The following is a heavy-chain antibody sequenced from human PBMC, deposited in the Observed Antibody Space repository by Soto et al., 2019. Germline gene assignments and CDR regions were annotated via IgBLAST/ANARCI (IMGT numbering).Heavy chain of an antibody. CDR2: IGTAGDT. CDR1: GFTFSSYD. CDR3: ARVRSSSWGSYYYYYGMDV. Sequence: EVQLVESGGGLVQPGGSLRLSCAASGFTFSSYDMHWVRQATGKGLEWVSAIGTAGDTYYPGSVKGRFTISRENAKNSLYLQMNSLRAEDTAVYYCARVRSSSWGSYYYYYGMDVWGQGTTVTVSS. J-gene: IGHJ6*02. D-gene: IGHD6-13*01. V-gene: IGHV3-13*01.